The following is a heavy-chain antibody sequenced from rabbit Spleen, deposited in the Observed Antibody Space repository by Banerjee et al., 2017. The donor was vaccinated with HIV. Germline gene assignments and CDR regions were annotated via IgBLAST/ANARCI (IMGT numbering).Heavy chain of an antibody. CDR3: ARNYVNAFDP. D-gene: IGHD1-1*01. CDR2: IDTNDADT. Sequence: QEQLEESGGGLVKPGGTLTLTCTVSGFSFSSNWICWVRQAPGKGLEWIACIDTNDADTDYANWPKGRFTISKTSSTTVTLQMTSLTAADTATYFCARNYVNAFDPWGQGTLVTVS. V-gene: IGHV1S45*01. J-gene: IGHJ2*01. CDR1: GFSFSSNW.